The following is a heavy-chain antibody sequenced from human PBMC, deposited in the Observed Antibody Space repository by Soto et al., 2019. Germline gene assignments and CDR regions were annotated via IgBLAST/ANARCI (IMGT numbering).Heavy chain of an antibody. V-gene: IGHV1-69*02. J-gene: IGHJ4*02. Sequence: SLKVSCKASGGTFSSYTISWVRQAPGQGLEWMGRIIPILGIANYAQKFQGRVTITADKSTSTAYMELSSLRSGDTAVYYCASAPHCDDSSGRPFDYWAQGTLVTVSS. CDR2: IIPILGIA. CDR1: GGTFSSYT. CDR3: ASAPHCDDSSGRPFDY. D-gene: IGHD3-22*01.